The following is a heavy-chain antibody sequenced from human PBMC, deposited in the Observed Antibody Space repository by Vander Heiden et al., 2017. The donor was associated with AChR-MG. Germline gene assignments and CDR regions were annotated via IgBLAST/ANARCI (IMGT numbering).Heavy chain of an antibody. D-gene: IGHD1-26*01. CDR2: IFSNDEK. CDR3: ARAARRGVTGATDFDY. CDR1: GFSLSNARMA. V-gene: IGHV2-26*01. J-gene: IGHJ4*02. Sequence: QATLKESGPVLVKPTATPTLTCTVSGFSLSNARMAVSWIRQPPGKALEWLAHIFSNDEKSYSTSLKSRLTISKDTSKSQVVLTMTNMDPVDTATYYCARAARRGVTGATDFDYWGQGTLVTVSS.